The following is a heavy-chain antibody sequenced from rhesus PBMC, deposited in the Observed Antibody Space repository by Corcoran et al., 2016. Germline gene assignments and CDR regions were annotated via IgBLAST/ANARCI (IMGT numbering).Heavy chain of an antibody. J-gene: IGHJ1*01. Sequence: QVQLVQSGAEVKKPGASVKVSCKASGFTFGSYAISWVRQAPGQGLEWMGVIIPLVGIPNYAEKVQGRVWIAAYTSTSTAYMEVGSRRSEDTAVYYCAGGGDCTGSGGYVEWYFEFWGQGALVTVSS. D-gene: IGHD2-21*01. CDR3: AGGGDCTGSGGYVEWYFEF. V-gene: IGHV1-198*02. CDR1: GFTFGSYA. CDR2: IIPLVGIP.